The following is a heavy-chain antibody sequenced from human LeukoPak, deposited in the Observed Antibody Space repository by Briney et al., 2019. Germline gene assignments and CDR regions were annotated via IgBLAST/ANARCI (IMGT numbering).Heavy chain of an antibody. CDR3: ARIGYSSSCTDC. CDR2: IKQDGSQK. D-gene: IGHD2-2*01. CDR1: GFTFSNYW. J-gene: IGHJ4*02. V-gene: IGHV3-7*01. Sequence: GGSLRLSCAASGFTFSNYWMTWVRQAPGKGLEWVANIKQDGSQKYYVDSLKGRFTISRDNAKNSVYLQMNSLRAGDTAVYYCARIGYSSSCTDCWGQGTLVTVSS.